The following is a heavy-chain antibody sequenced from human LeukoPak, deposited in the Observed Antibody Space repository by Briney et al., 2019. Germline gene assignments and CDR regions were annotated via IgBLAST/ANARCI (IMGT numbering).Heavy chain of an antibody. CDR1: GFTVSSNY. V-gene: IGHV3-7*04. Sequence: PGGSLRLSCAASGFTVSSNYMSWVRQAPGKGLEWVGNIKQDGSEKYYVDSVKGRFTISRDNAKNSLYLQMNSLRAEDTAVYYCATEGQWNYWGQGTLVTVSS. CDR3: ATEGQWNY. CDR2: IKQDGSEK. D-gene: IGHD6-19*01. J-gene: IGHJ4*02.